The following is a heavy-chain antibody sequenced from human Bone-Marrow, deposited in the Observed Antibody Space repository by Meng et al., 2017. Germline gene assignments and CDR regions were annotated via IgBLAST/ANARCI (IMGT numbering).Heavy chain of an antibody. J-gene: IGHJ6*02. CDR3: ARRRGNDHPQDGMDV. CDR2: ISYDGSNK. V-gene: IGHV3-30*04. CDR1: GFTFSSYA. Sequence: SCAASGFTFSSYAMHWVRQAPGKGLEWVAVISYDGSNKYYADSVKGRFTISRDNSKNTLYLQMNSLRAEDTAVYYCARRRGNDHPQDGMDVWGQGTTITVSS. D-gene: IGHD2-8*01.